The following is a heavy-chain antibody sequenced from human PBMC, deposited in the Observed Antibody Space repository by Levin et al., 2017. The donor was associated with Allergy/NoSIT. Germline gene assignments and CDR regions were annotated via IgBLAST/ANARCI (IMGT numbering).Heavy chain of an antibody. CDR1: GYTFTGYY. V-gene: IGHV1-2*02. CDR3: ARSEFRAVAGGGGFGY. Sequence: AGGSLRLSCKASGYTFTGYYMHWVRQAPGQGLEWMGWINPNSGGTNYAQKFQGRVTMTRDTSISTAYMELSRLRSDDTAVYYCARSEFRAVAGGGGFGYWGQGTLVTVSS. J-gene: IGHJ4*02. CDR2: INPNSGGT. D-gene: IGHD6-19*01.